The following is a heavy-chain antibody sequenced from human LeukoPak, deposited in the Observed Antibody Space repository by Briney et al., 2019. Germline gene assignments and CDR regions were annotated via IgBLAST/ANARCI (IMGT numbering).Heavy chain of an antibody. CDR1: GVTLSSYA. J-gene: IGHJ6*02. Sequence: GGSLRLSCAASGVTLSSYAMSWARQAPGKGLEWVANINRDGSERYYVDSVKGRFTISRDDAKSSLYLQMNSLRAEDTAVYYCARRNAMDVWGQGTTVIVFS. CDR3: ARRNAMDV. V-gene: IGHV3-7*03. CDR2: INRDGSER.